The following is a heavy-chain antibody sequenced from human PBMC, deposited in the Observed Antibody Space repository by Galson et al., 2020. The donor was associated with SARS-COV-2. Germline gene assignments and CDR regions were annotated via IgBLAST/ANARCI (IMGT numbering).Heavy chain of an antibody. CDR3: TKEKFVPFDAFDL. Sequence: GGSLRLSCAASGLQFDEYEMHWVRHSPMKGLEWVARISWNSNYIVYADSVKGRFTISRDNAKNSLYLQMNSLRPEDTALYYCTKEKFVPFDAFDLWGQGTMVTVSS. D-gene: IGHD6-6*01. CDR1: GLQFDEYE. J-gene: IGHJ3*01. CDR2: ISWNSNYI. V-gene: IGHV3-9*01.